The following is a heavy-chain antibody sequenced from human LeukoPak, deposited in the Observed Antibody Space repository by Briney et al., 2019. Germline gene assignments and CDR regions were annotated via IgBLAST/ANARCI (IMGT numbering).Heavy chain of an antibody. CDR1: GIIFSSHI. CDR3: AKGPGYYFDY. CDR2: IGNTGGT. V-gene: IGHV3-23*01. D-gene: IGHD1-14*01. J-gene: IGHJ4*02. Sequence: PGGSLRLSCAASGIIFSSHIVRWVRQAPGKGLEWVSTIGNTGGTFYEDSVKGRFTISRDNSKNTVYLHMNSLRAEDTAVYYCAKGPGYYFDYWGQGTLVTVSS.